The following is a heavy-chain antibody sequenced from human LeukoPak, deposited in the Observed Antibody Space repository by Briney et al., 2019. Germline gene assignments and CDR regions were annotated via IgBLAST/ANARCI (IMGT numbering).Heavy chain of an antibody. V-gene: IGHV4-34*01. D-gene: IGHD2-2*01. J-gene: IGHJ6*03. CDR1: GGSFSGYY. Sequence: PSETLSLTCAVYGGSFSGYYWSWIRQPPGKGLEWIGEINHSGSTNYNPSLKSRVTISVDTSKNQFSLKLSSVTAADTAVYYCARVKRVVPAFFYYYYMDVWGKGTTVTASS. CDR3: ARVKRVVPAFFYYYYMDV. CDR2: INHSGST.